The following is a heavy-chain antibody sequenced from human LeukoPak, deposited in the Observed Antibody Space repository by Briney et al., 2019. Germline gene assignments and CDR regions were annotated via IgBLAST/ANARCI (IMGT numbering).Heavy chain of an antibody. J-gene: IGHJ4*02. V-gene: IGHV3-30*18. D-gene: IGHD2-21*02. CDR2: ISYDGSNK. CDR3: AKVRTYCGGDCSFEAFDY. Sequence: GGSLRLSCAASGFTFSSYGMHWVRQAPGKGLEWVAVISYDGSNKYYADSVKGRFTISRDNSKYTLYLQMNSLRAEDTAVYYCAKVRTYCGGDCSFEAFDYWGQGTLVTVSS. CDR1: GFTFSSYG.